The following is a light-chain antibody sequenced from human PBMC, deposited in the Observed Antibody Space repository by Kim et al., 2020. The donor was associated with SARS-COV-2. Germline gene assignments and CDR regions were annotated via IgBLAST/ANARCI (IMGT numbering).Light chain of an antibody. CDR2: DDS. V-gene: IGLV3-21*03. Sequence: PGKTARITCEGKNMGSKSVHWNRQKHVQARMLVVYDDSDRPSGIAERFSGSNSGNTAPLTIRRVEAGDEADYYCQVWHSSSGHLYVFGTGTKVTVL. J-gene: IGLJ1*01. CDR3: QVWHSSSGHLYV. CDR1: NMGSKS.